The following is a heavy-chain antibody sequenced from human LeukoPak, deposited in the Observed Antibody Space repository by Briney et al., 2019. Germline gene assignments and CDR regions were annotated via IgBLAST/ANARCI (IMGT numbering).Heavy chain of an antibody. V-gene: IGHV1-69*13. CDR2: IVPIFGTA. CDR3: ARDLYIRYPPHYDSSGLDY. Sequence: GASVKVSXKASGGTFSSYAISWVRQAPGQGLEWMGGIVPIFGTANYAQKFQGRVTITADESTSTAYMELSSLRSEDTAVYYCARDLYIRYPPHYDSSGLDYWGQGTLVTVSS. J-gene: IGHJ4*02. CDR1: GGTFSSYA. D-gene: IGHD3-22*01.